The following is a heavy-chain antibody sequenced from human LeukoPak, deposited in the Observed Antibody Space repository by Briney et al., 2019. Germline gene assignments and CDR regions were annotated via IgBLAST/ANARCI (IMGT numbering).Heavy chain of an antibody. D-gene: IGHD5-24*01. J-gene: IGHJ4*02. CDR1: GGTFSSYA. CDR3: ARFRDGYNSGYFDY. V-gene: IGHV1-69*05. Sequence: SVKVSCKASGGTFSSYAISWVRQAPGQGLEWMGGIIPIFGTANYAQKFQGRVTITTDESTSTAYMELSSLRSEDTAVYYCARFRDGYNSGYFDYWGQGTLVTVSS. CDR2: IIPIFGTA.